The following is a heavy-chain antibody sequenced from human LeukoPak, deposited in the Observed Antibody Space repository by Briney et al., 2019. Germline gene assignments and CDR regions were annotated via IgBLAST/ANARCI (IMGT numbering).Heavy chain of an antibody. D-gene: IGHD6-19*01. V-gene: IGHV7-4-1*02. CDR1: GYTFTSYA. J-gene: IGHJ4*02. Sequence: ASVKVSCKASGYTFTSYAMNWVRQAPGQGLEWMGWINTNTGNPTYVQGSTGRFVFSLDTSVSTAYLQISSLKAEDTAVYYCAFISSGWSILYWGQGTLVTVSS. CDR2: INTNTGNP. CDR3: AFISSGWSILY.